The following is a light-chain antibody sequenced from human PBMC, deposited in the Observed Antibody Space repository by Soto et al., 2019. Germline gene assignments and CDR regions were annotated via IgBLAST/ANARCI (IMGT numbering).Light chain of an antibody. V-gene: IGKV1-8*01. CDR1: QGISSY. J-gene: IGKJ2*01. CDR2: AAS. CDR3: QQYNSYGT. Sequence: AIRMTQSPSSLSASTGDRVTITCRASQGISSYLAWYQQKPGKAPKLLIYAASTLQSGVPSRFSGSGSGTDFTLTISCLQSEDFATYYCQQYNSYGTFGQGTKLEI.